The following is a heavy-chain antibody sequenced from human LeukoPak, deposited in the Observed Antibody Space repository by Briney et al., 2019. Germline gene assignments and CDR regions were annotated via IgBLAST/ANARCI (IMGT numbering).Heavy chain of an antibody. D-gene: IGHD6-13*01. CDR2: INHSGST. Sequence: SETLSLTCAVYGGSFSGYYWSWIRQPPGKGLEWIGEINHSGSTNYNPSLKSRVTISVDTSKNQFSLKLSSVTAADTAVYYCARDSSSSWYYYWGQGTLVTVSS. J-gene: IGHJ4*02. CDR3: ARDSSSSWYYY. V-gene: IGHV4-34*01. CDR1: GGSFSGYY.